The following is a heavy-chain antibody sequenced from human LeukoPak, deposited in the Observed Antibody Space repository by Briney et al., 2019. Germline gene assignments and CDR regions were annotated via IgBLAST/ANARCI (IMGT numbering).Heavy chain of an antibody. Sequence: SETLSLTCTVSGGSISSYYWSWIRQPPGKGLEWIGYIYYSGSTNYNPSLKSRATISVDTSKNQFSLKPSSVTAADTAVYYCARDLDSSSWYDWGQGTLVTVSS. CDR1: GGSISSYY. CDR2: IYYSGST. D-gene: IGHD6-13*01. CDR3: ARDLDSSSWYD. J-gene: IGHJ4*02. V-gene: IGHV4-59*01.